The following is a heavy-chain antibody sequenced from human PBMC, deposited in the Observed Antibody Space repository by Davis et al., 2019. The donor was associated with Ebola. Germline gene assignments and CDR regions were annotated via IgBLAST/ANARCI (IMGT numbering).Heavy chain of an antibody. CDR3: ARGVYGAYFDY. V-gene: IGHV4-61*01. J-gene: IGHJ4*02. CDR2: VYYSGSS. CDR1: GGSVSSGSYY. Sequence: PSETLSLTCTVSGGSVSSGSYYWGWIRQPPGKGLEWIGYVYYSGSSNSSPSLKSRVTISVATSKKQFSLKLSSVTTADTAVYYCARGVYGAYFDYWGQGTLVTVSS. D-gene: IGHD4-17*01.